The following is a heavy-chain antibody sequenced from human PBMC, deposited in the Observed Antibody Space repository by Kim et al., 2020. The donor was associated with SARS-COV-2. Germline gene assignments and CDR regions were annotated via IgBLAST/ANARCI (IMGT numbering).Heavy chain of an antibody. CDR3: ARDKRPIYYYGSFDYGMDV. D-gene: IGHD3-10*01. Sequence: GGSLRLSCAASGFTVSSNYMSWVRQAPGKGLEWVSVIYSGGSTYYADSVKCRFTISRDNSKNTLYLQRNSLRAEDTSVYYCARDKRPIYYYGSFDYGMDVWGQGTTVTVSS. CDR1: GFTVSSNY. CDR2: IYSGGST. V-gene: IGHV3-53*01. J-gene: IGHJ6*02.